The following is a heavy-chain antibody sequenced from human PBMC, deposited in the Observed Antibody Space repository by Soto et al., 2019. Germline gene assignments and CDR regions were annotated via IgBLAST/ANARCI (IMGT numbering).Heavy chain of an antibody. J-gene: IGHJ1*01. CDR3: AREKSSGYYQLPGYFQH. CDR1: CGPISSCGYY. Sequence: PSEALPLTCTVSCGPISSCGYYWVWICHHRGEGLEWIGYIYYSGSTYYNPSLKSRVTISVDTSKNQFSLKLSSVTAADTAVYYCAREKSSGYYQLPGYFQHWGQGTLVTVSS. V-gene: IGHV4-31*03. D-gene: IGHD3-22*01. CDR2: IYYSGST.